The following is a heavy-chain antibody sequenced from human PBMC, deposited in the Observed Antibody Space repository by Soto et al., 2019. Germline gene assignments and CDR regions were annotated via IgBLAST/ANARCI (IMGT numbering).Heavy chain of an antibody. D-gene: IGHD3-16*01. J-gene: IGHJ4*02. CDR1: GFTFSSYS. CDR3: ARDRWGEETVVYFDY. CDR2: ISSSSSYI. V-gene: IGHV3-21*01. Sequence: EVQLVESGGGLVKPGGSLRLSCAASGFTFSSYSMNWVRQAPGKGLEWVSSISSSSSYIYYADSVKGRFTISRDNAKNSLYLQMNSLRAEDTAVYYCARDRWGEETVVYFDYWGQGTLVTVSS.